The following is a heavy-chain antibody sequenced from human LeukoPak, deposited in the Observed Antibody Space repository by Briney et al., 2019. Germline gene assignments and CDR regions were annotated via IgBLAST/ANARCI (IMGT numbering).Heavy chain of an antibody. V-gene: IGHV4-38-2*01. J-gene: IGHJ4*02. D-gene: IGHD6-13*01. CDR1: GYSIISGYY. Sequence: SETLSLTCAVFGYSIISGYYWGWIRQPPGKGLEWIGTIYHSGSTYYNPSLKSRVTISVDTSKNQFSLKLSSVTAADTAVYYCARGAYAGLAAAGRGYFDYSGQGTLVIFSS. CDR2: IYHSGST. CDR3: ARGAYAGLAAAGRGYFDY.